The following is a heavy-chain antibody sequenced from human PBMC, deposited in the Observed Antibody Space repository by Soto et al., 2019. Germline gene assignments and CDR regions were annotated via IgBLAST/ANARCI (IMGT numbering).Heavy chain of an antibody. CDR3: ASGHCFTSSCSYLAL. Sequence: QVQLQESGPGLVKPSQTLSLTCTVSGGSISSGGSYWSWIRQRPGKGLEWIGYIYYSGTTYYNPSLKSRVSIPLDTSKHRFSLTLSSVTAADTAMYYCASGHCFTSSCSYLALWGRGTLVTVSS. CDR2: IYYSGTT. J-gene: IGHJ2*01. V-gene: IGHV4-31*03. D-gene: IGHD2-2*01. CDR1: GGSISSGGSY.